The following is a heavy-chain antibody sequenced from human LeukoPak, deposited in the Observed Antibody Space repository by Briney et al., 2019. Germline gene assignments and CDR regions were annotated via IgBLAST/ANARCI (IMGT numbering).Heavy chain of an antibody. CDR3: ARGRGGRMVRGAKHPLRGWFDP. CDR2: MNRNSGNT. D-gene: IGHD3-10*01. CDR1: GYTFTSYD. J-gene: IGHJ5*02. V-gene: IGHV1-8*02. Sequence: GASVKVSCKASGYTFTSYDINWVRQATGQGLEWMGWMNRNSGNTGYAQKFQGRVTMTRNTSISTAYMELGSLRSEDTAVYYCARGRGGRMVRGAKHPLRGWFDPWGQGTLVTVSS.